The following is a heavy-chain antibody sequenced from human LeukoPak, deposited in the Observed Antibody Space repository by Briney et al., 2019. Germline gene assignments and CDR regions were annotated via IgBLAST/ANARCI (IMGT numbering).Heavy chain of an antibody. Sequence: ASVKVSCKASGYTFTSYGISWVRQAPGQGPEWMGWISAYNGNTKYAQKLQGRVTMTTDTSTTTAYMELRSLRSDDTAVYYCARDRISLGYYFDYWGEGTLVTVSS. D-gene: IGHD2/OR15-2a*01. V-gene: IGHV1-18*01. CDR3: ARDRISLGYYFDY. CDR2: ISAYNGNT. J-gene: IGHJ4*02. CDR1: GYTFTSYG.